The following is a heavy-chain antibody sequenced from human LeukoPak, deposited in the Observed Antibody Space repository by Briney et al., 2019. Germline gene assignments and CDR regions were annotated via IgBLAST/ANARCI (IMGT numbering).Heavy chain of an antibody. J-gene: IGHJ3*02. D-gene: IGHD3-22*01. CDR2: IYYSGST. V-gene: IGHV4-31*03. CDR3: ARGDYYYDSSGYYYPPGSAFDI. Sequence: SQTLSLTCTVSGGSISSGGYSWSWIRQHPGKGLEWIGYIYYSGSTYYNPSLKSRVTISVDTSKNQFSLKLSSVTAADTAVYYCARGDYYYDSSGYYYPPGSAFDIWGQGTMVTVSS. CDR1: GGSISSGGYS.